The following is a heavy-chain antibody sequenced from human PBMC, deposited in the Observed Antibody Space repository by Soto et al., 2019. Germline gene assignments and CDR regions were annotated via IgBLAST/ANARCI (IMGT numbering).Heavy chain of an antibody. D-gene: IGHD5-18*01. J-gene: IGHJ5*02. Sequence: QVQLVQSGAEVKKPGASVKVSCKASGYTFTSYGISWVRQAPGRGLEWMGWISAYNGSTNYAQKLQGRVTMTTDTTTSTAYLELRSLRSDDTAVYYCARDFKVDTAMVKGFGPGGQGTLVTVSS. V-gene: IGHV1-18*01. CDR3: ARDFKVDTAMVKGFGP. CDR2: ISAYNGST. CDR1: GYTFTSYG.